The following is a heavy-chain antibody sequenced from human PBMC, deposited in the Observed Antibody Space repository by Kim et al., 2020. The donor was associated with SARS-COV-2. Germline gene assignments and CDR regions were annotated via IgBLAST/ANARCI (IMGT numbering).Heavy chain of an antibody. CDR1: GFTFSSYT. Sequence: GGSLRLSCAASGFTFSSYTMNWVRQAPGKGLEWVSSISSSSNYIYYADSVKGRFTISRDNAKNSLYLQMNSLRADDTAVYYCAKIVAGNVWGQGTLVTVSS. J-gene: IGHJ4*02. D-gene: IGHD6-19*01. CDR3: AKIVAGNV. CDR2: ISSSSNYI. V-gene: IGHV3-21*01.